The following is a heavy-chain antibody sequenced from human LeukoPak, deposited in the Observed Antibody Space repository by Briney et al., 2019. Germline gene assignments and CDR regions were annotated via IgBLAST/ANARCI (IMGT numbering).Heavy chain of an antibody. CDR2: INPNRCGT. J-gene: IGHJ6*03. Sequence: ASVKVSCKASVYTFTSYGISWVRQAPGQGLEGMGWINPNRCGTNYAQKFQGRVTMTRDTSISTAYMELSRLRSDDTAVYYCARVGYCGGDCSNYYYYMDVWGKGTTVHVS. CDR3: ARVGYCGGDCSNYYYYMDV. D-gene: IGHD2-21*01. CDR1: VYTFTSYG. V-gene: IGHV1-2*02.